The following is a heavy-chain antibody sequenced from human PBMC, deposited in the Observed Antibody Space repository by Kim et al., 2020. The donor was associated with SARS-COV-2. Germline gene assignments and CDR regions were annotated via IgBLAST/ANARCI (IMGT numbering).Heavy chain of an antibody. CDR2: IRSKANSYAT. Sequence: GGSLRLSCAASGFSFSGSAMHWVRQASGKGLEWVGRIRSKANSYATAYAASVRGRFTISRDDSKNTAYLQMNSLKTEDTAVYYCTSPYYYDSSGYLDYFDYWGQGTLVTVSS. V-gene: IGHV3-73*01. D-gene: IGHD3-22*01. CDR3: TSPYYYDSSGYLDYFDY. J-gene: IGHJ4*02. CDR1: GFSFSGSA.